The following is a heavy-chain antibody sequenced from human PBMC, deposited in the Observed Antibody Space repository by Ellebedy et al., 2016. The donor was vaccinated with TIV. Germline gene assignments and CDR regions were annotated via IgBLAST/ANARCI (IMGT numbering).Heavy chain of an antibody. J-gene: IGHJ6*02. CDR1: GFTFSSYS. CDR2: ISSSSSTI. Sequence: GESLKISXAASGFTFSSYSMNWVRQAPGKGLEWVSYISSSSSTIYYADSVKGRFTISRDNAKNSLYLQMNSLRAEDTAVYYCARDRFGELLSYYYGMDVWGQGTTVTVSS. CDR3: ARDRFGELLSYYYGMDV. D-gene: IGHD3-10*01. V-gene: IGHV3-48*01.